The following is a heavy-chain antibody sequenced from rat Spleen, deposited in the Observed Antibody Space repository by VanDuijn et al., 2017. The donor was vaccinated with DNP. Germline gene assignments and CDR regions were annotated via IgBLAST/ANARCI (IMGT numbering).Heavy chain of an antibody. D-gene: IGHD1-8*01. CDR1: GFTFSNYY. CDR2: ISTGGGST. Sequence: EVQLVESGGGLVQPGRSLKLSCAASGFTFSNYYMAWVRQAPTKGLEWVAYISTGGGSTYYRDSVKGRFTISRDNAKSTLYLQMDSLRSEDTATYYCTTVGSTTVAYNWFAYWGQGTLVTVSS. V-gene: IGHV5-27*01. J-gene: IGHJ3*01. CDR3: TTVGSTTVAYNWFAY.